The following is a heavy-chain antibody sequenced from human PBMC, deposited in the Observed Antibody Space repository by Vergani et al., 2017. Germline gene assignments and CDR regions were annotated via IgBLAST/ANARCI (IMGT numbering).Heavy chain of an antibody. D-gene: IGHD6-19*01. J-gene: IGHJ3*01. CDR2: IYYSGST. CDR3: ARVPVGGWPEAGSHAFDF. Sequence: QVQLQESGPGLVKPSETLSLTCTVSGGSISSYYWSWIRQPPGKGLEWIGYIYYSGSTNYNPSLKSRVTISVDTSKNQFSLKLSSVTAADTAVYYCARVPVGGWPEAGSHAFDFWGQGTMVTVSS. CDR1: GGSISSYY. V-gene: IGHV4-59*01.